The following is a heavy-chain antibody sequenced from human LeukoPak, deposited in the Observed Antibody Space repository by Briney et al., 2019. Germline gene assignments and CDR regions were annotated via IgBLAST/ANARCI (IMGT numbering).Heavy chain of an antibody. D-gene: IGHD6-13*01. J-gene: IGHJ4*02. CDR1: GGSVSSGSYY. CDR2: IYYSGST. CDR3: ARYAAGPFDY. V-gene: IGHV4-61*01. Sequence: SETVSLTCTDSGGSVSSGSYYWSWIRQPPGKGLEWIGYIYYSGSTNYNPSLKSRVTISVDTSKNQFSLKLSSVTAADTAVYYCARYAAGPFDYWGQGTLVTVSS.